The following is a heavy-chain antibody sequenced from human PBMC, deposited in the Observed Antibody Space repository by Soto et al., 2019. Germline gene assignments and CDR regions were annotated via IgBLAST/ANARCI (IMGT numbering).Heavy chain of an antibody. Sequence: GXSVKVSCTASGYPFTSYYVHWVRQAPGQGLEWMGIINPSGGSTSYAQKFQDRVTMTRDTSTSTVYMELSSLRSEDTAVYYCAREGHYHFWSGLKGSGMDVWGQGTTVTVSS. CDR3: AREGHYHFWSGLKGSGMDV. V-gene: IGHV1-46*01. J-gene: IGHJ6*02. CDR1: GYPFTSYY. D-gene: IGHD3-3*02. CDR2: INPSGGST.